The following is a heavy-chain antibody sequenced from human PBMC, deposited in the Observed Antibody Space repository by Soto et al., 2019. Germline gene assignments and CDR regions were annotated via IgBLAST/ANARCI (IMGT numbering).Heavy chain of an antibody. Sequence: LTCTVSGGSISSYYWSWIRQPPGKGLGWIGYLYNTGSTIYNPSLKSRVTISVDTSKNQFSLKMNSVTAADTAVYYCAKEVVDTAQYYFDSWGQGNLVTVSS. V-gene: IGHV4-59*01. J-gene: IGHJ4*02. D-gene: IGHD5-18*01. CDR1: GGSISSYY. CDR3: AKEVVDTAQYYFDS. CDR2: LYNTGST.